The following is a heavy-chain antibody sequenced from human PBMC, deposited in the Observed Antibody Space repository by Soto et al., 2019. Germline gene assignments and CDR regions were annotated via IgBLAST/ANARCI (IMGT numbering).Heavy chain of an antibody. CDR2: ISGSDGST. CDR1: GFTFSSYA. Sequence: GGSLRLSCAASGFTFSSYAMSWVRQAPGKGLEWVSAISGSDGSTYYADSVKGWFTITRDNSKNTLYLQVNSLKSEDTAVYWCAKERGSYWRFDYWGQGTLVTVSS. D-gene: IGHD1-26*01. V-gene: IGHV3-23*01. CDR3: AKERGSYWRFDY. J-gene: IGHJ4*02.